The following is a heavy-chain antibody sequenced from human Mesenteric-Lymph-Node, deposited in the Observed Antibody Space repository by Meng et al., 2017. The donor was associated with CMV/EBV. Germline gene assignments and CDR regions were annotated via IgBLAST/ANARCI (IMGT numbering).Heavy chain of an antibody. CDR1: GGSISSYY. CDR3: ARGIAAAGPYFDY. V-gene: IGHV4-59*01. D-gene: IGHD6-13*01. CDR2: IYYSGST. Sequence: SETLSLTCTVSGGSISSYYWSWIRQPPGKGLEWIGYIYYSGSTNYNPSLKSRVTISVDTSKNQFSLKLSSVTAADTAVYYCARGIAAAGPYFDYWGQGTLVTVSS. J-gene: IGHJ4*02.